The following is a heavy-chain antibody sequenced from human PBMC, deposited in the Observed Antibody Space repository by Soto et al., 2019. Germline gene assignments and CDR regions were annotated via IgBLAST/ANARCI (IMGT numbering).Heavy chain of an antibody. CDR3: ARDDVLCDGGRCYGVPLDV. V-gene: IGHV3-66*01. D-gene: IGHD2-15*01. J-gene: IGHJ6*02. CDR2: IQSGGPT. Sequence: GGSLRLSCAASGFTVSSKYMSWVRQAPGKELERVSLIQSGGPTYYADSVKGRCTISRDTSENTLYLQMDSLRVEDTAVYYCARDDVLCDGGRCYGVPLDVWGQGTTVTVSS. CDR1: GFTVSSKY.